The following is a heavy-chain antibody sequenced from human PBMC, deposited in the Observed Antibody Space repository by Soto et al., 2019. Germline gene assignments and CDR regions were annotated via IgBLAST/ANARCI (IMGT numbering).Heavy chain of an antibody. Sequence: GGSLRLSCAASGFTFSSYSMNWVRQAPGKGLEWVSYISSSSSTIYYADSVKGRFTISRDNAKNSLYLQMNSLRDEDTAVYYCAREGIAVAGRDNYYYYYGMDVWGQGTTVTVSS. CDR3: AREGIAVAGRDNYYYYYGMDV. CDR2: ISSSSSTI. V-gene: IGHV3-48*02. D-gene: IGHD6-19*01. J-gene: IGHJ6*02. CDR1: GFTFSSYS.